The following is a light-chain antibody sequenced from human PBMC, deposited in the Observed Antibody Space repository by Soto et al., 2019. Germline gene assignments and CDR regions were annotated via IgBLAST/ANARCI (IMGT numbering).Light chain of an antibody. Sequence: EIVLTQSPGTLSLSPGERATLSCRASQSVSSSYLAWYQQKPGQAPRLLIYGTSTRATDIPARFSGSGSGTEFTLTISSLQSEDLAVYSCQQYHNWPITFGQGTRLEIK. CDR2: GTS. CDR3: QQYHNWPIT. J-gene: IGKJ5*01. CDR1: QSVSSSY. V-gene: IGKV3-15*01.